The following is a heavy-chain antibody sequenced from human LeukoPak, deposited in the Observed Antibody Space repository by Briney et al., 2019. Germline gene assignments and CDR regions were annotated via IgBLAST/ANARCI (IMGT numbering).Heavy chain of an antibody. J-gene: IGHJ3*02. D-gene: IGHD3-10*01. Sequence: LRLSCAASGFTFSSYAMSWVRQAPGKGLEWIGYIYYSGSTYYNPSLKSRVTISVDTSKNQFSLKLSSVTAADTAVYYCAGDLWFGDWGAFDIWGQGTMVTVSS. CDR3: AGDLWFGDWGAFDI. CDR1: GFTFSSYA. V-gene: IGHV4-30-4*08. CDR2: IYYSGST.